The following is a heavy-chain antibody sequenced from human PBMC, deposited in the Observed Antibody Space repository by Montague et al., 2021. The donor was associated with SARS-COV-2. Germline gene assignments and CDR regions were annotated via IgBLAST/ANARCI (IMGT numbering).Heavy chain of an antibody. CDR3: ARDYGDYGSGHYYGMDV. CDR1: GGSISGSSYY. D-gene: IGHD4-17*01. J-gene: IGHJ6*02. V-gene: IGHV4-39*07. CDR2: IYYSGST. Sequence: SETLSLTCTVSGGSISGSSYYWGWIRQPPGKGLEWIGSIYYSGSTYYNPSLKSRVTISVDTSKNQFSLKLGSVTAADTAVYYCARDYGDYGSGHYYGMDVWGQGTTVTVSS.